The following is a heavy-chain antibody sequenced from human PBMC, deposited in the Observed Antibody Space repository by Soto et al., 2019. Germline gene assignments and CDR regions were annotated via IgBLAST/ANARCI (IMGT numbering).Heavy chain of an antibody. Sequence: GGSLRLSCAASGFTFSNAWMNWVRQAPGKGLEWVGRIKSKTDGGTTDYAAPVKGRFTISRDDSKNTLYLQMNSLKTEDTAVYYCRGDLQHGYSSGWDPLFLDYWGQGTLVTVSS. CDR1: GFTFSNAW. J-gene: IGHJ4*02. D-gene: IGHD6-19*01. V-gene: IGHV3-15*07. CDR2: IKSKTDGGTT. CDR3: RGDLQHGYSSGWDPLFLDY.